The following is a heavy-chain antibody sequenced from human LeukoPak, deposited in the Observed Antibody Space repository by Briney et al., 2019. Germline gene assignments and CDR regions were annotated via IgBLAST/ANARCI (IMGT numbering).Heavy chain of an antibody. Sequence: SVKVSCKASGYTFTSYDINWVRQATGQGLEWMGWMNSNSGNTGYAQKFQGRVTMTRNNSISTAYMELSSLRSEDTAVYYCARGHYYGSLFPDYWGQGTLVTVSS. CDR3: ARGHYYGSLFPDY. V-gene: IGHV1-8*01. D-gene: IGHD3-10*01. J-gene: IGHJ4*02. CDR1: GYTFTSYD. CDR2: MNSNSGNT.